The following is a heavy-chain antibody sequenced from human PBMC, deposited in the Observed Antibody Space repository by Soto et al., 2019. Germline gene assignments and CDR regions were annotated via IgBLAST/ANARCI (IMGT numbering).Heavy chain of an antibody. J-gene: IGHJ4*02. V-gene: IGHV3-9*01. CDR1: GFTFDDYA. CDR2: ISWNSNII. CDR3: AKGGPDGFCSGGRCYVDY. D-gene: IGHD2-15*01. Sequence: DVQLVESGGGLVQPGRSLRLSCAASGFTFDDYAMHWVRRVPGKGLEWVSSISWNSNIIGYADSVKGRFTISRDNAKNSLYLQMNSLRPEDTALYYCAKGGPDGFCSGGRCYVDYWGQGTLVTVSS.